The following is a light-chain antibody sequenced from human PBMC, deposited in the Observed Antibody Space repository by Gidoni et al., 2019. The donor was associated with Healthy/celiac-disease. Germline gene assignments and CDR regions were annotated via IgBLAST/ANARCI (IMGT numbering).Light chain of an antibody. CDR3: QQSYSTPPWT. CDR1: QSISSY. Sequence: IQMTQSPSSLSASVGDRVTLTCRASQSISSYLTWYQQKPGKAPKLLIYAASSLQSGVPSRFSGSGSGTDFTLTISSLQPEDFATYYCQQSYSTPPWTFGQGTKVEIK. J-gene: IGKJ1*01. V-gene: IGKV1-39*01. CDR2: AAS.